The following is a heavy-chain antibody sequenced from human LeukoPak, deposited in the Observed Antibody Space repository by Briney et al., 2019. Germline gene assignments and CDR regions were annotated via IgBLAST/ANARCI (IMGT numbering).Heavy chain of an antibody. J-gene: IGHJ4*02. V-gene: IGHV1-2*02. CDR1: GYTFTDYY. D-gene: IGHD2-2*01. Sequence: ASVKVSCKASGYTFTDYYMHWVRQAPGQGLEWMGWINPNSGGTNYAQKFQGRVTMTRDTSISTAYMELSRLRSDDTAVYYCARDLPGIVVVPAAIGYWGQGTLVTVSS. CDR2: INPNSGGT. CDR3: ARDLPGIVVVPAAIGY.